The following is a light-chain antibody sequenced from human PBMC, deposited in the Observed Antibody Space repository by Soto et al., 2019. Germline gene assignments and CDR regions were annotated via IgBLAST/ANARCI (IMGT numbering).Light chain of an antibody. CDR2: YDD. J-gene: IGLJ2*01. CDR1: SSNIGNNA. CDR3: AAWDDRLNGPV. V-gene: IGLV1-36*01. Sequence: QSVLTQPPSVSEAPRQRVTISCSGSSSNIGNNAVNWYQKLPGKAPKLLIYYDDLLPSGVSDRFSGSRSGTSASLAISGLQSEDEADYYCAAWDDRLNGPVFGGGTKLTVL.